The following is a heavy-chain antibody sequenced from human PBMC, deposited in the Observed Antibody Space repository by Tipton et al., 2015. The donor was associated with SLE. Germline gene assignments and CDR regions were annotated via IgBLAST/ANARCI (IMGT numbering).Heavy chain of an antibody. D-gene: IGHD3-10*01. CDR2: IKQDGSEK. V-gene: IGHV3-7*01. CDR3: TRDIDARTYGLGAY. CDR1: GFTFSSFW. Sequence: SLRLSCASSGFTFSSFWMHWVRQAPGKGLEWVANIKQDGSEKYYVDSVKGRFTISRDNAKNSLYLQMNSLRAEDTSVYFCTRDIDARTYGLGAYWGQGTLVTVSS. J-gene: IGHJ4*02.